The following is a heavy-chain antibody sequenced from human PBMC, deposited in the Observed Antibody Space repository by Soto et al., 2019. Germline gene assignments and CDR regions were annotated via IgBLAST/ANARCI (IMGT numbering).Heavy chain of an antibody. CDR1: EFTFDDYA. CDR3: AKGGGTAVAGSPDY. Sequence: GGSLRLSCAASEFTFDDYAMHWVRQAPGKGLEWVSGISWNSGSIGYADSVKGRFTISRDNAKNSLYLQMNSLRAEDTALYYCAKGGGTAVAGSPDYRGQGTLVTGSS. J-gene: IGHJ4*02. CDR2: ISWNSGSI. D-gene: IGHD6-19*01. V-gene: IGHV3-9*01.